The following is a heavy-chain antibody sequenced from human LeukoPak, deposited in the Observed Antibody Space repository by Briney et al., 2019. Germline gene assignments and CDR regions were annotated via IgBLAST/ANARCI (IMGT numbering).Heavy chain of an antibody. CDR3: AREDQQLDLYYYYYGMDV. D-gene: IGHD6-6*01. Sequence: GGSLRLSCAASGFTFSSYAMHWVRQAPGKGLEWVAVISYDGSNKYYADSVKGRFTISRDNSKNTLYLQMNSLRAEDTAVYYCAREDQQLDLYYYYYGMDVWGQGTTVTVSS. CDR1: GFTFSSYA. J-gene: IGHJ6*02. CDR2: ISYDGSNK. V-gene: IGHV3-30*04.